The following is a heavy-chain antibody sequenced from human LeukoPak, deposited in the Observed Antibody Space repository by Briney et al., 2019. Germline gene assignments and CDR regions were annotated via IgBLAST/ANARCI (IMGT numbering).Heavy chain of an antibody. V-gene: IGHV1-69*04. CDR2: IIPILGIA. J-gene: IGHJ4*02. Sequence: ASVKVSCKAPGGTFSSYAISWVRQAPGQGLEWMGRIIPILGIANYAQKFQGRVTITADKSTSTAYMKLSSLRSEDTAVYYCARDPYRFGELGLRKDEGFDYWGQGTLVTVSS. CDR3: ARDPYRFGELGLRKDEGFDY. CDR1: GGTFSSYA. D-gene: IGHD3-16*01.